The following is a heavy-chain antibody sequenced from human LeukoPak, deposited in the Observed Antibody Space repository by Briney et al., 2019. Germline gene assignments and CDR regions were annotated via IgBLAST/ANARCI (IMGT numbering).Heavy chain of an antibody. CDR3: ARGYSYGYRIDY. D-gene: IGHD5-18*01. Sequence: PGGSLRLSCATSGFTFSSYWMHWVRQAPGKGLVWVSRINSDGSNTTYADSVKGRFTISRDNAKRTLYLQMKSLRVEDTTVYYCARGYSYGYRIDYWGQGTLVTVSS. CDR2: INSDGSNT. J-gene: IGHJ4*02. V-gene: IGHV3-74*03. CDR1: GFTFSSYW.